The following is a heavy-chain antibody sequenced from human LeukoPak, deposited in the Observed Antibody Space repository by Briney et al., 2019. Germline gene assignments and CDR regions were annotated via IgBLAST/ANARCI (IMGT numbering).Heavy chain of an antibody. CDR2: IWYDGSNK. J-gene: IGHJ3*02. CDR3: ARDITMIRGVTTDPGAFDI. D-gene: IGHD3-10*01. V-gene: IGHV3-33*01. CDR1: GFTFSSYG. Sequence: GGSLRLSCAASGFTFSSYGMHWVRQAPGNGLEWVAVIWYDGSNKYYADSAKGRFTISRDNSKSTLYLQMNSLRAEDTAVYYCARDITMIRGVTTDPGAFDIWGQGTMVTVSS.